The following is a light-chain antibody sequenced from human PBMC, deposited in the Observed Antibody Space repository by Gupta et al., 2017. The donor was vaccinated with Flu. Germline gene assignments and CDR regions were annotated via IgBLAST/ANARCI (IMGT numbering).Light chain of an antibody. CDR1: QSITGW. J-gene: IGKJ2*02. V-gene: IGKV1-5*03. CDR3: QQDNSYLCT. Sequence: PSTLSASVGDRVTITCRASQSITGWLAWYQQKPGKTPKLLIYKASSLESGVPSRFSGSGSGTAFTLTISSLQPDDFATYYCQQDNSYLCTFGQGTKLEIK. CDR2: KAS.